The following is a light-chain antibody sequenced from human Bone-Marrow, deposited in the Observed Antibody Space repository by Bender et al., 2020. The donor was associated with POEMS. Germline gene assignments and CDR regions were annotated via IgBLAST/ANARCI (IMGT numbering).Light chain of an antibody. CDR2: EVS. Sequence: QSALTQPRSVSGSPGQSVTISCTGTSSDVGGYNFVSWYQQHPGKAPKLIIYEVSNRPSGISNRFSGSKSGSTASLTISGLQAEDEADYYCSSFTSTTSLVLFGGGTKLT. J-gene: IGLJ2*01. CDR3: SSFTSTTSLVL. V-gene: IGLV2-14*01. CDR1: SSDVGGYNF.